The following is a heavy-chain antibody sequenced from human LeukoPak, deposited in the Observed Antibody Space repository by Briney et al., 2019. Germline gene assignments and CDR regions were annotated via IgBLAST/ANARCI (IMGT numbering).Heavy chain of an antibody. V-gene: IGHV3-48*03. CDR1: GFTFSSYE. CDR2: ISSSGSTI. CDR3: ARGSGSYIR. Sequence: GGSLRLSCSASGFTFSSYEMNWVGQAPGKGLEWVSYISSSGSTIYYADSVTGRFTISRDNAKNSLYLQMNSLRAEDTAVYYCARGSGSYIRWGQGTLVTVSS. J-gene: IGHJ4*02. D-gene: IGHD3-10*01.